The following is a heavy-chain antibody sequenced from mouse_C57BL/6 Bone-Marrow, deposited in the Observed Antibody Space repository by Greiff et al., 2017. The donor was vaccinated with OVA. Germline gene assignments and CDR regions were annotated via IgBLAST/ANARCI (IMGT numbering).Heavy chain of an antibody. D-gene: IGHD1-1*01. Sequence: QVQLQQPGAELVKPGASVKMSCKASGYTFTSYWITWVKQRPGQGLEWIGDIYPGIGSTNYNEKFKSKATLTVDTSSSTSYMQLSSLTTEDSAVYYCVSTVVGRDYFDYWGQGTPLTVSS. CDR1: GYTFTSYW. J-gene: IGHJ2*01. V-gene: IGHV1-55*01. CDR2: IYPGIGST. CDR3: VSTVVGRDYFDY.